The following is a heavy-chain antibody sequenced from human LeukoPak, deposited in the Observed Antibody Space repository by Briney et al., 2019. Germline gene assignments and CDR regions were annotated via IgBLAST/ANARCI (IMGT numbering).Heavy chain of an antibody. Sequence: PGGSLRLSCAASGFIFSSYWMSWVRQAPGKGLEWVAKMKGSEEYYVDSVKGRFTISRDNSKNTLYLQMNNLRAEDTAVYYCARERIAAAGTRVDPWGQGTLVTVSS. V-gene: IGHV3-7*01. CDR2: MKGSEE. CDR3: ARERIAAAGTRVDP. D-gene: IGHD6-13*01. CDR1: GFIFSSYW. J-gene: IGHJ5*02.